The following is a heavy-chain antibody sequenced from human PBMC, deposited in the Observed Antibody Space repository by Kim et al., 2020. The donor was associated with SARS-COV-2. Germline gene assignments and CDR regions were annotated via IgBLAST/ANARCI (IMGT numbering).Heavy chain of an antibody. Sequence: GGSLRLSCAASGFTFSSYAMHWVRQAPGKGLEWVAVISYDGSNKYYVDSVKGRFTISRDNSKNTLYLQMNSLRAEDTAVYYCARTRRSIAARPAPFDYWGQGTLVTVSS. J-gene: IGHJ4*02. D-gene: IGHD6-6*01. V-gene: IGHV3-30*04. CDR2: ISYDGSNK. CDR1: GFTFSSYA. CDR3: ARTRRSIAARPAPFDY.